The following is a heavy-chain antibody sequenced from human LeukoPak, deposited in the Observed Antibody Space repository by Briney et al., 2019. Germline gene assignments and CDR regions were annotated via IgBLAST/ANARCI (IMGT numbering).Heavy chain of an antibody. CDR1: GGSISSCY. D-gene: IGHD6-19*01. Sequence: SETLSLTCTVSGGSISSCYWSWIRQPPGKGLEWIGYIYYSGSTNYNPSLKSRVTISVDTSKNQFSLKLSSVTAADTAVYYCARAYSSGWYLLDYWGQGTLVTVSS. CDR3: ARAYSSGWYLLDY. V-gene: IGHV4-59*01. CDR2: IYYSGST. J-gene: IGHJ4*02.